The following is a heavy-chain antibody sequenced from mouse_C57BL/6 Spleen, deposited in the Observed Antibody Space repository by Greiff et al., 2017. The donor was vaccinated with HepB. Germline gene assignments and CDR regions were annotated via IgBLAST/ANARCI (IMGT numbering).Heavy chain of an antibody. CDR3: ARRTAQAFDY. D-gene: IGHD3-2*02. V-gene: IGHV1-61*01. Sequence: QVHVKQPGAELVRPGSSVKLSCKASGYTFTSYWMDWVKQRPGQGLEWIGNIYPSDSETHYNQKFKDKATLTVDKSSSTAYMQLSSLTSEDSAVYYCARRTAQAFDYWGQGTTLTVSS. CDR1: GYTFTSYW. CDR2: IYPSDSET. J-gene: IGHJ2*01.